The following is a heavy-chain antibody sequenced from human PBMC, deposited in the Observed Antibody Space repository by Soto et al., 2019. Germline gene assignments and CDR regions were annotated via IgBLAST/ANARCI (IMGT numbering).Heavy chain of an antibody. CDR2: ISCNSGSI. CDR3: AKDLYQPWLVPNYYYGMDV. V-gene: IGHV3-9*01. CDR1: GFTFDDYA. Sequence: EVQLVESGGGLVQPGRSLRLSCAASGFTFDDYAMNWVRHAPGKGLEWVSGISCNSGSIGYADSVKGRFTISRDNAKNSLYLQMNRLRAEDTALYYCAKDLYQPWLVPNYYYGMDVCGQGTTVTVSS. J-gene: IGHJ6*02. D-gene: IGHD6-19*01.